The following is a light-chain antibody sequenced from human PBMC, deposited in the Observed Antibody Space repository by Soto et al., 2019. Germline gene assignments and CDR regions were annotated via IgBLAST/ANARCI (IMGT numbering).Light chain of an antibody. J-gene: IGKJ2*01. Sequence: EIVLTQSPGTLSLSPGERATLSCRASQSVSSSYLAWYQQKPGQAPRLLIYGASSRATGIPDRFSGSGSETDFTLTISRPEPEDYAVYSCQQYGSSPPYTFGQGTEPEIK. V-gene: IGKV3-20*01. CDR3: QQYGSSPPYT. CDR2: GAS. CDR1: QSVSSSY.